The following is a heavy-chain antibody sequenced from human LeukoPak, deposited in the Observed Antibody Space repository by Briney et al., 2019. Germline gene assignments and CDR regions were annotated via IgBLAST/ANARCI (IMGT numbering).Heavy chain of an antibody. D-gene: IGHD3-3*01. CDR1: GFTFSNYY. J-gene: IGHJ5*02. CDR2: ISSSGSTI. CDR3: ARDQAEWLLYNWFDP. V-gene: IGHV3-11*04. Sequence: PGGSLRLSCAASGFTFSNYYMSWIRQAPGRGLEWVSYISSSGSTIYYADSVKGRFTISRDNAKNSLFLQMNSLRAEDTAVYYCARDQAEWLLYNWFDPWGQGTLVTVSS.